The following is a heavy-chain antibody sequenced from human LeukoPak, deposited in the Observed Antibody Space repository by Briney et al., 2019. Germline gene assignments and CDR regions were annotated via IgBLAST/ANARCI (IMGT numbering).Heavy chain of an antibody. Sequence: SETLSLTCAVYGVSFSGYYWSWVRQPPGKGLEWVGDINHSGSTNYNPSLKSRVTISVDTSKTQFSLKLSSVTAADTAVYYCARWGITGTTPGYYYYYMDVWGKGTTVTVSS. CDR1: GVSFSGYY. CDR2: INHSGST. V-gene: IGHV4-34*01. CDR3: ARWGITGTTPGYYYYYMDV. D-gene: IGHD1-14*01. J-gene: IGHJ6*03.